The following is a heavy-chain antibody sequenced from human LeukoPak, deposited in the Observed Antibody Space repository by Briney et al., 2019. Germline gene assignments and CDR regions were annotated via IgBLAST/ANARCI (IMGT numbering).Heavy chain of an antibody. CDR3: ARYYDSTGSFDY. CDR1: GGAISNTYW. CDR2: IYHNGDT. Sequence: SETLSLTCAVAGGAISNTYWWSWVRQPPAKGLEWIGEIYHNGDTNYNPSLKSRLTMSVDTSKNQFSLRLSSVIAADTAVYYCARYYDSTGSFDYWGQGTLVTVSS. V-gene: IGHV4-4*02. J-gene: IGHJ4*02. D-gene: IGHD3-22*01.